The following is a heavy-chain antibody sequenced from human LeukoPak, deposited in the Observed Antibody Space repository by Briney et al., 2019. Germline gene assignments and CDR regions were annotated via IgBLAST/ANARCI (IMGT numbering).Heavy chain of an antibody. V-gene: IGHV4-34*01. CDR3: ARDFGLNSFDY. CDR2: INHSGST. Sequence: SETLSLTCAVYGGSFSGYYWSWIRQPPGKGLEWIGEINHSGSTNYNPSLKSRVTISVDTSKNQFSLKLSSVTAADTAVYYCARDFGLNSFDYWGQGTLVTVSS. J-gene: IGHJ4*02. D-gene: IGHD3-16*01. CDR1: GGSFSGYY.